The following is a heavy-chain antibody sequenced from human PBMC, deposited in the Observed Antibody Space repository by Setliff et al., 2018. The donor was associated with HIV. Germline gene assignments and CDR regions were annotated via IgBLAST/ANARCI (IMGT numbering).Heavy chain of an antibody. CDR3: ARGRGSSAWFDP. D-gene: IGHD3-10*01. CDR1: GYTFTSHD. V-gene: IGHV1-8*02. CDR2: MNPKSGNT. J-gene: IGHJ5*02. Sequence: PSVKVSCKTSGYTFTSHDIDWVRQAPGQGLEWMGWMNPKSGNTGYARKFQGRVTMTRDTSIDTAYMELTSLTSEDTAVYYCARGRGSSAWFDPWGQGTLVTVSS.